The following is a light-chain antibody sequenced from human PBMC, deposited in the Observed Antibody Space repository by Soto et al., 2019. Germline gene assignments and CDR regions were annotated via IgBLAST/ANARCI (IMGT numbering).Light chain of an antibody. CDR2: AAS. J-gene: IGKJ1*01. V-gene: IGKV1-5*01. CDR1: QSVNGW. CDR3: QRYNSNPWT. Sequence: DIQMTQSPSTLSASVGDRVTITCRASQSVNGWLAWYQQKPGKAPKLLIYAASNLESGVPSRFSGSGSGTELTLTISSLQPDDSPCYYCQRYNSNPWTFGQGTKVEVK.